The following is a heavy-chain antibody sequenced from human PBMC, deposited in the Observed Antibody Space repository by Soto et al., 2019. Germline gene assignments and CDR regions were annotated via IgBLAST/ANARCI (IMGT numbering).Heavy chain of an antibody. CDR3: ARVRKTRSNDAVDI. D-gene: IGHD6-13*01. CDR1: GGSFISYY. V-gene: IGHV4-59*01. J-gene: IGHJ3*02. Sequence: SQTLSLTCTLSGGSFISYYWTLIRQPPVKGLEWIGYIYSSWSTNYNPSLKTRLTISVDTSKNHFSLKLSSMSAAYTAIYYCARVRKTRSNDAVDIWGPGTQV. CDR2: IYSSWST.